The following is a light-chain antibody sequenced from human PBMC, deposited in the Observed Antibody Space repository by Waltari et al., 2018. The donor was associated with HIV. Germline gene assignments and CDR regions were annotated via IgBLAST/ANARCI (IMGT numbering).Light chain of an antibody. CDR3: QVWDGGSDPPGV. CDR1: KIGDKS. CDR2: DDS. Sequence: YVLTQPPSVSVAPGQTARMTCGGTKIGDKSVHWYQQRPGQAPVVVAYDDSDRPSGISERISGSNSGNTATLISSRVEAGDEADYYCQVWDGGSDPPGVFGGGTRLTVL. J-gene: IGLJ3*02. V-gene: IGLV3-21*02.